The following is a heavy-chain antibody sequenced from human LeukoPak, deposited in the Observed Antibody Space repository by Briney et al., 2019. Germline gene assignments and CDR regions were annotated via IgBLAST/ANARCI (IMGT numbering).Heavy chain of an antibody. CDR2: FDPEDGET. CDR3: ATPSYYDRGYLDY. J-gene: IGHJ4*02. CDR1: RYTLTELS. V-gene: IGHV1-24*01. D-gene: IGHD3-22*01. Sequence: ASVKVSCKVSRYTLTELSMHWVRQAPGKGLEWMGGFDPEDGETIYAQEFQGRVTMTEDTSTDTAYMELSSLRSEDTAVYYCATPSYYDRGYLDYWGQGTLVTVSS.